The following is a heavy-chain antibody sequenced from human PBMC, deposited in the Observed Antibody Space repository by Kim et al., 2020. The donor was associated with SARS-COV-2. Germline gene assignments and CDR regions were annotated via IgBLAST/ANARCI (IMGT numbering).Heavy chain of an antibody. Sequence: SETLSLTCTVSGGSISSGGYYWSWIRQHPGKGLEWIGYIYYSGSTYYNPTLKSRVTISVDTSKNQFSLKLGSVTAADTAVYYCAGAQGDSSGYPPDYWGQGTLVTVSS. CDR2: IYYSGST. J-gene: IGHJ4*02. CDR3: AGAQGDSSGYPPDY. CDR1: GGSISSGGYY. V-gene: IGHV4-31*03. D-gene: IGHD3-22*01.